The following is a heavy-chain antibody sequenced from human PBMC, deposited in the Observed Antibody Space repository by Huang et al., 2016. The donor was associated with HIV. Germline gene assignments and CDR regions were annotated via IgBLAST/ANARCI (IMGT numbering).Heavy chain of an antibody. CDR2: IEPGEHET. CDR3: ARLIGSPSFYYGLDV. J-gene: IGHJ6*02. D-gene: IGHD3-10*01. CDR1: GYRFRSNW. V-gene: IGHV5-51*01. Sequence: EVQLVQSGAEVKKPGESLKISLKGSGYRFRSNWIGWVRQMPGKGLEGMGIIEPGEHETRYSPSFQGQVTISADKSINTAYRQWSSLKASDTAMYYCARLIGSPSFYYGLDVWGQGTTVTVSS.